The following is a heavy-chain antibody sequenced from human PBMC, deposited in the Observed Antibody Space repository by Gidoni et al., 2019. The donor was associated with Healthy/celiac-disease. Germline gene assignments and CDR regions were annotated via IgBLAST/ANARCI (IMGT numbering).Heavy chain of an antibody. CDR2: INHSGST. CDR1: GGSFSGYY. V-gene: IGHV4-34*01. CDR3: ARGPQFPWFDP. Sequence: HVQLQQWGAGLLKPSETLSLTCAVYGGSFSGYYWSWIRHPPGTGMEWIGEINHSGSTKYNPSIKSRVNISVDTSKNQFSRKLRSETAADTAVYYCARGPQFPWFDPWGQGTLVTVSS. J-gene: IGHJ5*02.